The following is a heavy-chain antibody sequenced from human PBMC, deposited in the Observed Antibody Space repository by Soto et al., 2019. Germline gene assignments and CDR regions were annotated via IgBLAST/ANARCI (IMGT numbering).Heavy chain of an antibody. CDR2: VNPKSGNT. J-gene: IGHJ5*02. CDR1: GYSFSTYD. D-gene: IGHD2-2*02. CDR3: ARPYCDSTSCYTDWFDP. Sequence: QVQLVQSGAEVKKPGASVKVSCKASGYSFSTYDINWVRQAAGQGLEWMGWVNPKSGNTDYAQRFRGRVPMTSNTSISTAYMELSALTPEDTAVYYCARPYCDSTSCYTDWFDPWGQGPLVTVSS. V-gene: IGHV1-8*01.